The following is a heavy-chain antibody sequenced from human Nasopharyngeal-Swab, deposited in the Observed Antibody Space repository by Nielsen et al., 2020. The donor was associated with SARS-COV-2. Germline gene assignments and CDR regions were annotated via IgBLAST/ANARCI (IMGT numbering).Heavy chain of an antibody. J-gene: IGHJ4*02. CDR1: GFTLTTSY. Sequence: GSLRLSCAASGFTLTTSYMSWVRQAPGKGLEWIGEINHSGSTNYNPSLKSRVTISVDTSKNQFSLKLSSVTAADTAVYYCARNPFDYWGQGTLVTVSS. V-gene: IGHV4-34*01. CDR3: ARNPFDY. CDR2: INHSGST.